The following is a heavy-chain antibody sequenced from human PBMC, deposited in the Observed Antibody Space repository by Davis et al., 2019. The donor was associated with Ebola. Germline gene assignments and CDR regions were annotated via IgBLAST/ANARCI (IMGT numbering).Heavy chain of an antibody. J-gene: IGHJ4*02. Sequence: GESLKISCAGSGFMFSNYVMNWVRQAPGKGLEWVSTISAGGADTHYADSVKGRFTISRDNAKNSLYLQMNSLRAEDTAVYYCARGLDFWSGYYGCYFDYWGQGTLVTVSS. CDR1: GFMFSNYV. D-gene: IGHD3-3*01. V-gene: IGHV3-21*04. CDR2: ISAGGADT. CDR3: ARGLDFWSGYYGCYFDY.